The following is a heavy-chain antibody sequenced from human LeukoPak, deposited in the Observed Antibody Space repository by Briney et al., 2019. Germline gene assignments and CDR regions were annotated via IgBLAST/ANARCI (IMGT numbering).Heavy chain of an antibody. D-gene: IGHD3-3*01. CDR3: ARLTAVLRFLEWLPAGGMDV. J-gene: IGHJ6*02. CDR1: GGSVISGSYY. CDR2: IYYSGPT. V-gene: IGHV4-61*03. Sequence: PSETLSLTCTVSGGSVISGSYYWSWIRQPPGKGLEWIGYIYYSGPTNYNVSLKSRVSISVDTSKNHFSLKLSSVTAADTAVYYCARLTAVLRFLEWLPAGGMDVWGQGTTVTVSS.